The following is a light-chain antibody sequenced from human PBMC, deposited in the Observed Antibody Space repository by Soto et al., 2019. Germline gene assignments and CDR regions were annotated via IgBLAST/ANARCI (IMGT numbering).Light chain of an antibody. Sequence: DIQMTQSPSSLSASVGDRVTITCRASQSICSYLNWYQQKPGKAPKILIYDASSLQSGVPSRFSGSGSGTDFTLTISSLQPEDFATYYCQQSYSTPPLTFGGGTKVEIK. CDR2: DAS. V-gene: IGKV1-39*01. CDR1: QSICSY. J-gene: IGKJ4*01. CDR3: QQSYSTPPLT.